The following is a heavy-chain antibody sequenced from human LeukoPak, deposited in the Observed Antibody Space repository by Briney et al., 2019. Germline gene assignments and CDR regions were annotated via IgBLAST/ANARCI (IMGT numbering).Heavy chain of an antibody. CDR3: AREALSPYCSSTSCYTGGWFDP. J-gene: IGHJ5*02. Sequence: ALVKVSCKVSGYTLTELSMHWVRQAPGQGLEWMGWINTNTGNPTYAQGFTGRFVFSLDTSVSTAYLQISSLKAEDTAVYYCAREALSPYCSSTSCYTGGWFDPWGQGTLVTVSS. CDR2: INTNTGNP. D-gene: IGHD2-2*02. CDR1: GYTLTELS. V-gene: IGHV7-4-1*02.